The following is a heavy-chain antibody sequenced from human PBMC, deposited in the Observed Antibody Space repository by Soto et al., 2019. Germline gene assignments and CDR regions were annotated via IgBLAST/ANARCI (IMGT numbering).Heavy chain of an antibody. CDR2: IYSGGST. D-gene: IGHD4-4*01. Sequence: GGSLRLSCAASGFTVSSNYMSWVRQAPGKGLEWVSVIYSGGSTYYADSVKGRFTISRHNSKNTLYLQMNSLRAEDTAVYYCARNYYSKRLYMDVWGKGTTVTVSS. CDR1: GFTVSSNY. J-gene: IGHJ6*03. CDR3: ARNYYSKRLYMDV. V-gene: IGHV3-53*04.